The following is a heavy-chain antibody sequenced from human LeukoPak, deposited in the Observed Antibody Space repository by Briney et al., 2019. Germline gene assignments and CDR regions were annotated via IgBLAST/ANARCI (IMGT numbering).Heavy chain of an antibody. J-gene: IGHJ2*01. V-gene: IGHV4-30-2*01. CDR3: ARGLTYDDSWYFDL. CDR2: IYHSGST. CDR1: GGSITSGAYS. Sequence: SETLSLTCAVSGGSITSGAYSWSWVRQPPGKGLEWIGYIYHSGSTYYNPSLKSRVTISVDRSKNQFSLKLSSVTAADTAVYYCARGLTYDDSWYFDLWGRGTLVTVSS. D-gene: IGHD3-22*01.